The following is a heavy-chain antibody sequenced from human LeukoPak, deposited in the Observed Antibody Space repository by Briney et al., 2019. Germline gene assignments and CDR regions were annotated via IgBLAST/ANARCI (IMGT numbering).Heavy chain of an antibody. CDR2: ITGNYDSS. D-gene: IGHD1-26*01. V-gene: IGHV3-23*01. J-gene: IGHJ4*02. CDR1: GFTFSSYA. CDR3: AKGAGRSGTYLNFDY. Sequence: GTSLRLSCAASGFTFSSYAMSWVRQAPGKGLEWVSTITGNYDSSYYADSVKGRFTISRDNSKNTVYVQMNSLRAEDTAVYYCAKGAGRSGTYLNFDYWGQGTLVTVSS.